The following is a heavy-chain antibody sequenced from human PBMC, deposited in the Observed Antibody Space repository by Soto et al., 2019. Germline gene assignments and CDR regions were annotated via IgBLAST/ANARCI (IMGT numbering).Heavy chain of an antibody. D-gene: IGHD2-15*01. CDR2: IYWDDDK. Sequence: SGPTLVNPTQTLTLTCTFSGFSLSTSGLGVGWIRQPPGKALEWLALIYWDDDKRYSPSLKSRLTITKDTSKNQVVLTMTNMDPVDTATYYCAHRPSYCSGGSCYSGFDYWGQGTLVT. J-gene: IGHJ4*02. CDR3: AHRPSYCSGGSCYSGFDY. CDR1: GFSLSTSGLG. V-gene: IGHV2-5*02.